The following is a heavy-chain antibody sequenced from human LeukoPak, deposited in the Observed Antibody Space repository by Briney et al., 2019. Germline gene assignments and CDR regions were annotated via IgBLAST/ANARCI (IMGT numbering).Heavy chain of an antibody. CDR3: ATATHITQLANLDY. V-gene: IGHV1-69*01. CDR1: GGTFSSYA. D-gene: IGHD6-6*01. CDR2: IIPIFGTA. J-gene: IGHJ4*02. Sequence: SVKVSCKASGGTFSSYAISWVRQAPGQGLERMGGIIPIFGTANYAQKFQGRVTITADESTSTAYMELSSLRSEDTAVYYCATATHITQLANLDYWGQGTLVTVSS.